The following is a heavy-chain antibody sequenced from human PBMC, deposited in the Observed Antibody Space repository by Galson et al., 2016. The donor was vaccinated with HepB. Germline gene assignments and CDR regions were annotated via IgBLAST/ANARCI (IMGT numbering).Heavy chain of an antibody. V-gene: IGHV3-7*04. D-gene: IGHD3-9*01. CDR3: ARGRSTSQRTGLAY. CDR2: IKQDGSEK. CDR1: GFTFTNYW. Sequence: SLRLSCAASGFTFTNYWFTWVRQFPGKGLEWVANIKQDGSEKHYVDSVKGRFTISRDNAKKSLDLQMHSLTSEDTAVYYCARGRSTSQRTGLAYWGHGTLVTVSS. J-gene: IGHJ4*03.